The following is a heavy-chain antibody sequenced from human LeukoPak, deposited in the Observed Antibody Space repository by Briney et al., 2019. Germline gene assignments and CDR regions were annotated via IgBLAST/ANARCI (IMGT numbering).Heavy chain of an antibody. CDR2: IWYDGSNK. V-gene: IGHV3-33*08. D-gene: IGHD2/OR15-2a*01. Sequence: GGSLRLSCAVSGFSFSSYSMHWVRQAPGKGLEWAALIWYDGSNKYYTDSVKGRLTISRDNSKNTLYLQMNSLRAEDTAIYYCAREGPRGNSQFDYWGQGTLVTVSS. CDR1: GFSFSSYS. J-gene: IGHJ4*02. CDR3: AREGPRGNSQFDY.